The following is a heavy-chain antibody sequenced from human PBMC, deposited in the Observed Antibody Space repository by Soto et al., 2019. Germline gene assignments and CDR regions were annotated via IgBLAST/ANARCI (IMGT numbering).Heavy chain of an antibody. CDR3: ARAGSYCSGGSCSFAY. Sequence: ASVKVSCKTSGYTFSGHFLQWVRQAPGAGPEWMGWINPNTGNTKYGQKFEGRVTMTRDMSSSTAYMELTRLTVDDTAVYFCARAGSYCSGGSCSFAYWGHVSLFTISS. CDR2: INPNTGNT. V-gene: IGHV1-2*02. J-gene: IGHJ4*01. CDR1: GYTFSGHF. D-gene: IGHD2-15*01.